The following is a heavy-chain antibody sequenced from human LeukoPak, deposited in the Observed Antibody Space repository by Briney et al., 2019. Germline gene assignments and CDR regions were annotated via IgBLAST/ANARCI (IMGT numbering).Heavy chain of an antibody. CDR2: IYYSGST. D-gene: IGHD3-10*01. CDR1: GGSISSYY. J-gene: IGHJ4*02. V-gene: IGHV4-59*01. Sequence: PSETLSLTCTVSGGSISSYYWSWIRQPPGKGLEWIGYIYYSGSTNYNPSLKSRVTISVDTSKNQFSLKLSSVTAADTAVYYCARNYYGSGSYHGFDYWGQGTLVTVSS. CDR3: ARNYYGSGSYHGFDY.